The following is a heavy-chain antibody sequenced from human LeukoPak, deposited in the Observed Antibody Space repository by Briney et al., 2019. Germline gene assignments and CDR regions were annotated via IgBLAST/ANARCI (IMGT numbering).Heavy chain of an antibody. J-gene: IGHJ4*02. D-gene: IGHD3-22*01. CDR1: GFTFNNCW. V-gene: IGHV3-7*01. CDR3: ATDYYYDSSGSYYTVDY. Sequence: GSLRLSCAASGFTFNNCWMSWVRQAPGKGLEWVANIKQDGSEKKYVDSVKGRFTISRDNAKNSVDLQMNSLRAEDTAVYYCATDYYYDSSGSYYTVDYWGQGTLVTVSS. CDR2: IKQDGSEK.